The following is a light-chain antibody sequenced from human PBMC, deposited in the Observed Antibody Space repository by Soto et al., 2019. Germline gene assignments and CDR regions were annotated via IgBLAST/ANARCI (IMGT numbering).Light chain of an antibody. CDR3: QHYNNWPPWA. CDR1: QSITNN. V-gene: IGKV3-15*01. CDR2: GAS. J-gene: IGKJ1*01. Sequence: EIVMTQSPASLSVSPGGRATLSCRASQSITNNLAWYQQKPGQAPRLLIYGASARATGIPARFSGSGSETEFTLNIRSLQSEDSAVYYCQHYNNWPPWALGQGTKVDIK.